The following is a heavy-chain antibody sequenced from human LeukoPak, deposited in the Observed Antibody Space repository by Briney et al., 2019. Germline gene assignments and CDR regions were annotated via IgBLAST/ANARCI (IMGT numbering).Heavy chain of an antibody. D-gene: IGHD3-22*01. CDR1: GYTFTSYG. V-gene: IGHV1-18*01. J-gene: IGHJ6*02. Sequence: ASVKVSCKASGYTFTSYGISWVRQAPGQGLEWMGWISAYNGNTNYAQKLQGRVTMTTDTSTSTAYMELRSLRSDDTAVYYCARDDYYDSSGYYLRYYYYGMDVWGQGTTVTVSS. CDR3: ARDDYYDSSGYYLRYYYYGMDV. CDR2: ISAYNGNT.